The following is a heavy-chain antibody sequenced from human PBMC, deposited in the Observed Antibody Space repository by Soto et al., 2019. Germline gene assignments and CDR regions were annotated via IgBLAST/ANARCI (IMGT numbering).Heavy chain of an antibody. CDR1: GDSVSSNSAA. J-gene: IGHJ4*02. CDR2: TYYRSKWYN. CDR3: ARAFTYSTGWNHFDY. Sequence: SQTLTLTCAISGDSVSSNSAAWNWIRQSPSRGLEWLGRTYYRSKWYNDYAVSVKSGITINPDTSKNQFSLQQNSATPEDTAVYYCARAFTYSTGWNHFDYWGQGTVVTVSS. V-gene: IGHV6-1*01. D-gene: IGHD6-19*01.